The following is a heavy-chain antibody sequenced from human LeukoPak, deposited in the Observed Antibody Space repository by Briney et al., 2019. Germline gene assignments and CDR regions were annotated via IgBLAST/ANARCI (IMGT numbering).Heavy chain of an antibody. D-gene: IGHD3-3*01. V-gene: IGHV4-34*01. CDR1: GSLDIYY. CDR2: LYYSGST. Sequence: PSETLSLTCAVYGSLDIYYFMFVRQPPGKGLEWIGNLYYSGSTYYNPSLKSRLTLSVDTSKNQFSLKLSSVTAADTAVYYCARGRKGLLLSWFDPWGQGTLVTVSS. CDR3: ARGRKGLLLSWFDP. J-gene: IGHJ5*02.